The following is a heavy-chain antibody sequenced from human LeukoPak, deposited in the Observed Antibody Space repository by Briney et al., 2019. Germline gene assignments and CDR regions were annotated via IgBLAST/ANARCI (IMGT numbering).Heavy chain of an antibody. CDR1: GGSISSHY. CDR2: IYYSGST. V-gene: IGHV4-59*11. CDR3: ARGRKSFDP. Sequence: SETLSLTCTVSGGSISSHYWSWIWQPPGKGLEWIGYIYYSGSTNYNPSLKSRVTISVDTSKNQFSLKLSSVTAADTAVYYCARGRKSFDPWGQGTLVTVSS. J-gene: IGHJ5*02.